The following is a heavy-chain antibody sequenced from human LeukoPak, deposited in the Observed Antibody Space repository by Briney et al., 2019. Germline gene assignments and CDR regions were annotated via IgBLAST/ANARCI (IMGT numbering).Heavy chain of an antibody. V-gene: IGHV3-48*01. CDR2: ISNTINTI. Sequence: GGSLRLSCAASGFTFSSYSMNWVRQAPGKGLEWVSYISNTINTIYYADSVKGRFTISRDNAKNSLFLQMNSLRAEDTAVYYCARGALDYWGQGTLVTVSS. CDR1: GFTFSSYS. CDR3: ARGALDY. J-gene: IGHJ4*02.